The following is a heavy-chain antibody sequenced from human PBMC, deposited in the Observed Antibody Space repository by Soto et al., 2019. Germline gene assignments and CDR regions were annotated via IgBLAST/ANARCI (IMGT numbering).Heavy chain of an antibody. CDR3: ASYDSSGYYYSGLLDV. CDR1: GCSISSGGYY. Sequence: SETLSLTCTFSGCSISSGGYYWSWIRQHPGKGLEWIGYIYYSGSTYYNPSLKSRVTISVDTSKNQFSLKLSSVTAADTAVYYCASYDSSGYYYSGLLDVWGQGTTVTVSS. V-gene: IGHV4-31*03. J-gene: IGHJ6*02. CDR2: IYYSGST. D-gene: IGHD3-22*01.